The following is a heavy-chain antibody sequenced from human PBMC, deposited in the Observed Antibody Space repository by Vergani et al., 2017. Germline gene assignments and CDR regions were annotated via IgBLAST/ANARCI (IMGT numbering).Heavy chain of an antibody. CDR2: VNPNSGRT. V-gene: IGHV1-2*02. J-gene: IGHJ6*02. Sequence: QVQLVQSGAEVKKPGASVKVSCKAPGYTFTVYYMHWVRQAPGQGREWMGCVNPNSGRTNYAQKFQGRVTMTRDTSISPAYMELSRLRYDDTAVYYCARKTRYYGGYYYYGMDVWGQGTTVTVSS. D-gene: IGHD3-10*01. CDR3: ARKTRYYGGYYYYGMDV. CDR1: GYTFTVYY.